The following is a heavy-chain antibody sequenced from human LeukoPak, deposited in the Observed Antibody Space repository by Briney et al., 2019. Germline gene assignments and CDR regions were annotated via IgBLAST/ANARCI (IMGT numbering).Heavy chain of an antibody. CDR1: GFTLSTYN. J-gene: IGHJ6*04. D-gene: IGHD3-10*02. CDR2: ISTSSSYI. Sequence: GGSLRLSCAASGFTLSTYNMKWVRQAPRKGLEWVSSISTSSSYIYYADSVKGRFTISRDNAKNSLYLQMNSLRAEDTAVYYCAELAITMIGGVWGKGTTVTVSS. V-gene: IGHV3-21*01. CDR3: AELAITMIGGV.